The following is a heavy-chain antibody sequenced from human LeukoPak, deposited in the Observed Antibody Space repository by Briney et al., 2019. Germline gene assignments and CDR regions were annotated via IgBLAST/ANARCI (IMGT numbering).Heavy chain of an antibody. Sequence: GGSLRLSCAASGFTFSSYVMSWVRQAPGKGLEWVSVIYSGGSTYYADSVKGRFTISRDNSKNTLYLQMNSLRAEDTAVYYCARDRDYYGSGSSNWFDPWGQGTLVTVSS. CDR2: IYSGGST. V-gene: IGHV3-66*01. D-gene: IGHD3-10*01. J-gene: IGHJ5*02. CDR1: GFTFSSYV. CDR3: ARDRDYYGSGSSNWFDP.